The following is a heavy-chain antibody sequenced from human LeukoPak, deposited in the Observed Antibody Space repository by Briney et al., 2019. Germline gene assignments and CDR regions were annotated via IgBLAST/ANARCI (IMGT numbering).Heavy chain of an antibody. J-gene: IGHJ4*02. V-gene: IGHV1-2*02. CDR3: ARVPRYSGSYYGGYSYYFDY. CDR1: GYTFTGYY. Sequence: ASAKVSCKASGYTFTGYYMHWVRQAPGQGLEWMGWINPNSGGTNYAQKFQGRVTMTRDTSISTAYMELSRLRSDDTAVYYCARVPRYSGSYYGGYSYYFDYWGQGTLVTVSS. D-gene: IGHD1-26*01. CDR2: INPNSGGT.